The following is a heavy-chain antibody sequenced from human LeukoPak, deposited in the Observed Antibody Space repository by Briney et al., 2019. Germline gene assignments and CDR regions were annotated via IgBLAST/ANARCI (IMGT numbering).Heavy chain of an antibody. CDR3: ARHPYDILTGPSFDY. Sequence: GGSLRLSCAASGFTFSSDWMHWVRQAPGKGLVWVSRINRDGRSTTYADSVKGRFTISRDNAKNALYLQMNSLRAEDTAVYYCARHPYDILTGPSFDYWGQGTLVTVSS. CDR1: GFTFSSDW. V-gene: IGHV3-74*01. D-gene: IGHD3-9*01. J-gene: IGHJ4*02. CDR2: INRDGRST.